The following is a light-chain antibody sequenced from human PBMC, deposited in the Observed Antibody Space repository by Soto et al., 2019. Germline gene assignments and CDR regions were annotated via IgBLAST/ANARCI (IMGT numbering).Light chain of an antibody. Sequence: QSVLTQPPSVSAAPGQDVTISCSGSNSNLGINDVAWYQQLPGTAPKLLIYENNKRPSVIPDRFSGSKSGTSATLGITGHQTGDEADYYCGAWDTSLSGALFGGGTQLTVL. CDR2: ENN. CDR3: GAWDTSLSGAL. CDR1: NSNLGIND. J-gene: IGLJ2*01. V-gene: IGLV1-51*02.